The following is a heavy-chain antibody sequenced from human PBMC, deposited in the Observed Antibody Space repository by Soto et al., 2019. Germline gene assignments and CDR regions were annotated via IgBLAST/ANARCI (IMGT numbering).Heavy chain of an antibody. CDR2: TSYTGNT. V-gene: IGHV4-59*01. J-gene: IGHJ5*02. D-gene: IGHD1-26*01. Sequence: PSETISLPCTLAAGSITPYHRSWIRQFPEKGPERIPYTSYTGNTNYNPSFPSRVTISIDTSKSHLCHKMTSKTAADTAVYYCARDGHAGFTHYCDPWGQGTLGTVSS. CDR1: AGSITPYH. CDR3: ARDGHAGFTHYCDP.